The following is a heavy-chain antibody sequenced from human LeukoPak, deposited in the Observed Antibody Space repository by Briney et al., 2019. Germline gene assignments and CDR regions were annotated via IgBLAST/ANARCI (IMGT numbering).Heavy chain of an antibody. CDR2: ISAYNGKT. CDR1: GYTFTSYG. D-gene: IGHD5-12*01. CDR3: ARDINEPHSGYDWGSYYYYYGMDV. J-gene: IGHJ6*02. V-gene: IGHV1-18*01. Sequence: ASVKVSCKASGYTFTSYGISWVRQAPGQGLEWMGWISAYNGKTNYAQKLQGRVTMTTDTSTSTAYMELRSLRSDDTAVYYCARDINEPHSGYDWGSYYYYYGMDVWGQGTTVTVSS.